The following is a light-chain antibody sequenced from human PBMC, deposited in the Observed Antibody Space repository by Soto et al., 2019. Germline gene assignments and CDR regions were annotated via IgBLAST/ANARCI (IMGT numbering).Light chain of an antibody. CDR2: DAS. CDR1: QSISSW. Sequence: DIQMTQSSSTLSASVGDRVTITCRASQSISSWLAWYQQKPGKAPKVLIYDASSLESGVPSRFSGSGSGTEFTLTISSLQPDDFATYYCQQYNSYSSFTFGQGTKVDIK. CDR3: QQYNSYSSFT. J-gene: IGKJ2*01. V-gene: IGKV1-5*01.